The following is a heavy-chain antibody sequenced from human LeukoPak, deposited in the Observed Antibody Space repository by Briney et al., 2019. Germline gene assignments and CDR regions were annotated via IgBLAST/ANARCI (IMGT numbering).Heavy chain of an antibody. CDR1: GYTFTSNY. CDR2: IYPRDGST. CDR3: ARDQEGFDY. Sequence: ASVKVSCKASGYTFTSNYIHWVRQAPGQGLEWMGMIYPRDGSTSYAQKFQGRVTVTRDTSTSTVHMELSGLRSEDTAVYCCARDQEGFDYWGQGTLVTVSS. V-gene: IGHV1-46*01. J-gene: IGHJ4*02.